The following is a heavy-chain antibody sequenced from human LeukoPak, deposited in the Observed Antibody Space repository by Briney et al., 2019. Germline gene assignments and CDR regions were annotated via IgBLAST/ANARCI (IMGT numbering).Heavy chain of an antibody. J-gene: IGHJ6*03. CDR1: GGSFRGYY. Sequence: PSETLSLTCAVNGGSFRGYYWIWIRQPPGKGLEWIGEIYHSGATKYNPSFKGRLTISVDTSKNQSSLNLSFMTSADTAVYYCARGLGANHYCYMDVWGKGTTVTVSS. V-gene: IGHV4-34*01. CDR3: ARGLGANHYCYMDV. D-gene: IGHD3-10*01. CDR2: IYHSGAT.